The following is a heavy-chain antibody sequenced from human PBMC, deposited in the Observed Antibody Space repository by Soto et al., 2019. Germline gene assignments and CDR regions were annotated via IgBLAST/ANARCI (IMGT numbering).Heavy chain of an antibody. CDR1: GGTFSSYA. V-gene: IGHV1-69*13. D-gene: IGHD6-6*01. J-gene: IGHJ4*02. CDR2: IIPIFGTA. Sequence: ASVKVSCKASGGTFSSYAISWVRQAPGQGLEWMGGIIPIFGTANYAQKFQGRVTITADESTSTAYMELSSLRSEDTAVYYCASVGQLVHAVDYWGQGTLVTVSS. CDR3: ASVGQLVHAVDY.